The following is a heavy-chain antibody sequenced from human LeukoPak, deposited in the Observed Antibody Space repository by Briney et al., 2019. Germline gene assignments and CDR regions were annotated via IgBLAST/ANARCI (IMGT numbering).Heavy chain of an antibody. Sequence: GASVKVSCKASGYTFTSYAMHWVRQAPGQRLEWMGWINAGNGNTKYSQEFQGRVTMTEDTSTDTAYMELSSLRSEDTAVYYCATQLSSGWPLRHLPFDYWGQGTLVTVSS. V-gene: IGHV1-3*03. D-gene: IGHD3-22*01. CDR3: ATQLSSGWPLRHLPFDY. CDR1: GYTFTSYA. J-gene: IGHJ4*02. CDR2: INAGNGNT.